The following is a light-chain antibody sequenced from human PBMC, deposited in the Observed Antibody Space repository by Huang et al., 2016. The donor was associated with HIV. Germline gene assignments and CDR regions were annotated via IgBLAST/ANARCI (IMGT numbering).Light chain of an antibody. CDR2: GAA. CDR3: QQYSEWPPLT. V-gene: IGKV3-15*01. J-gene: IGKJ4*01. CDR1: QSVSTK. Sequence: EIVMTQSPATLSASPGERATLSCRASQSVSTKLAWYQQKPGQAPMLLIYGAATRATGIPARFSGSGSGTEFTLTINSLQSEDFAVYYCQQYSEWPPLTFGGGTKVDI.